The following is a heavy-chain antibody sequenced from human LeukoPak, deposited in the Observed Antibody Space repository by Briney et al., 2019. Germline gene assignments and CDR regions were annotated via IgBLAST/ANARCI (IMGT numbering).Heavy chain of an antibody. D-gene: IGHD6-19*01. J-gene: IGHJ4*02. CDR2: IYHSGST. V-gene: IGHV4-30-2*01. CDR1: GGSISSSSYY. Sequence: SETLSLTCTVSGGSISSSSYYWGWIRQPPGKGLEWIGYIYHSGSTYYNPSLKSRVTISVDRSKNQFSLKLSSVTAADTAVYYCARDSSGLDYWGQGTLVTVSS. CDR3: ARDSSGLDY.